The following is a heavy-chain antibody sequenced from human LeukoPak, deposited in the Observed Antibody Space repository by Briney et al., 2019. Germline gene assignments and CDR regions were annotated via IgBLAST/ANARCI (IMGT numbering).Heavy chain of an antibody. CDR1: GFTFSSYA. D-gene: IGHD6-19*01. J-gene: IGHJ4*02. CDR2: ISGSGGST. CDR3: ACSIAVRGSFDY. Sequence: GGSLRLSCAASGFTFSSYAMSWVRQAPGKGLEWVSAISGSGGSTYYADSVKGRFTISRDNAKNSLYLQMNSLRAEDTAVYYCACSIAVRGSFDYWGQGTLVTVSS. V-gene: IGHV3-23*01.